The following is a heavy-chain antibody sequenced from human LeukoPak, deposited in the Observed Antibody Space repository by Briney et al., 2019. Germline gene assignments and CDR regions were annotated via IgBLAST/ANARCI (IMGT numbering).Heavy chain of an antibody. Sequence: PGGSLRLSCAASGFTFSSYSMNWVRQAPGKGLEWVSYISSSSSLIYYADSVKGRFTISRDNDKNSLYLQMNSLRAEDTAVYYCARDGAEGYGYYMDVWGKGTTVTISS. D-gene: IGHD2-15*01. CDR1: GFTFSSYS. J-gene: IGHJ6*03. V-gene: IGHV3-48*01. CDR3: ARDGAEGYGYYMDV. CDR2: ISSSSSLI.